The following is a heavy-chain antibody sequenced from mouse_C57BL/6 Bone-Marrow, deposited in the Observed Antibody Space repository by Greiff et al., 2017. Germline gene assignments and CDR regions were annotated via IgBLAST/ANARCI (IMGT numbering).Heavy chain of an antibody. J-gene: IGHJ4*01. V-gene: IGHV1-59*01. Sequence: VKLVESGAELVRPGTSVKLSCKASGYTFTSYWMHWVKQRPGQGLEWIGVIDPSDSYTNYNQKFKGKATLTVDTSSSTAYMQLSSLTSEDSAVYYCGYGDYWGQGTSVTVSS. D-gene: IGHD2-12*01. CDR2: IDPSDSYT. CDR1: GYTFTSYW. CDR3: GYGDY.